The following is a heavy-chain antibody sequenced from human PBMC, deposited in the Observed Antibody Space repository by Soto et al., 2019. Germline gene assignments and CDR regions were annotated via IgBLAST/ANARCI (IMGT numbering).Heavy chain of an antibody. CDR3: ARDNRSGYYFEY. CDR1: GDSISSGGYS. V-gene: IGHV4-30-2*01. J-gene: IGHJ4*02. D-gene: IGHD3-3*01. Sequence: PSETLSLTCAVSGDSISSGGYSWNWIRQAPGKGLEWIGYIYQSGSTSYNPSLKSRVTISVDRSKNQFSLKLNSVTAADTAVYYCARDNRSGYYFEYRGQGTPVTSPQ. CDR2: IYQSGST.